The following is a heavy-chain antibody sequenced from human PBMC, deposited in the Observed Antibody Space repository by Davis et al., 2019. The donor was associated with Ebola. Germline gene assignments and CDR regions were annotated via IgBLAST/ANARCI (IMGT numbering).Heavy chain of an antibody. V-gene: IGHV4-61*08. CDR3: AREGSYGSQAFDI. CDR2: IYYSGST. Sequence: MPSETLSLTCTVSGGSISSGDYYWSWIRQPPGKGLEWIGYIYYSGSTNYNPSLKSRVTISVDTSKNQFSLKLSSVTAADTAVYYCAREGSYGSQAFDIWGQGTMVTVSS. CDR1: GGSISSGDYY. J-gene: IGHJ3*02. D-gene: IGHD5-18*01.